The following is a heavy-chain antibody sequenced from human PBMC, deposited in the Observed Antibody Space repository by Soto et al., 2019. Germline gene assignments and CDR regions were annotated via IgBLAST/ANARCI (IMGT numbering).Heavy chain of an antibody. CDR2: IFYDGYT. J-gene: IGHJ4*02. D-gene: IGHD6-13*01. CDR1: GDSISGSPYF. Sequence: QVQLQESGPGLVMPSETLSLTCTVSGDSISGSPYFWGWIRQPPGKRLEWIGSIFYDGYTVYTPSIKSRVTISVDTSKNQSSLKLTSLAAADTAIYFCARLQAAVPHYWGQGILVTVSS. V-gene: IGHV4-39*01. CDR3: ARLQAAVPHY.